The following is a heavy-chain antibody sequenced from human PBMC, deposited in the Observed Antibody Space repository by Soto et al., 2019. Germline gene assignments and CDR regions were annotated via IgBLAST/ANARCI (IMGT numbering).Heavy chain of an antibody. CDR1: GGTFSSYA. D-gene: IGHD3-22*01. CDR3: ALDSSGYYYFDY. Sequence: SVKVSCKASGGTFSSYAISWVRQAPGQGLEWMGGIIPIFGTANYAQKFQGRVTITADESTSTAYMELSSLRSEDTAVYYCALDSSGYYYFDYWGQGTLVTVS. V-gene: IGHV1-69*13. CDR2: IIPIFGTA. J-gene: IGHJ4*02.